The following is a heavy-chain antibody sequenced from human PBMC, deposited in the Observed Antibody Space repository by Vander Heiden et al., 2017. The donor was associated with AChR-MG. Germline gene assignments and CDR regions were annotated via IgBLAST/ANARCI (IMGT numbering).Heavy chain of an antibody. CDR1: GFTFDDYA. CDR2: ISWNSGSI. Sequence: EVQLVESGGGWVQPGRSLTLSCAASGFTFDDYAMNWVRQAPGMGLEWVSGISWNSGSIGYADSVKGRFTISRDNAKNSLYLQMNSLRAEDTALYYCAKDRWLRLDRGSGMDVWGQGTTVTVSS. D-gene: IGHD6-19*01. J-gene: IGHJ6*02. V-gene: IGHV3-9*01. CDR3: AKDRWLRLDRGSGMDV.